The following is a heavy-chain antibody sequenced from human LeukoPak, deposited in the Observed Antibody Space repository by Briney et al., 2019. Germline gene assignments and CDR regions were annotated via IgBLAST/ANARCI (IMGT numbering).Heavy chain of an antibody. CDR2: IYYSGST. CDR3: ARDPEPLAFYGMDV. Sequence: PSETLSLTCTVSGGSVSSNSYYWSWIRQPPGRELEWIGYIYYSGSTNYNPSLKSRVTISVDTSKNQLSLKLSSVTAADTAVYYCARDPEPLAFYGMDVWGQGTTVTVSS. V-gene: IGHV4-61*01. CDR1: GGSVSSNSYY. J-gene: IGHJ6*02.